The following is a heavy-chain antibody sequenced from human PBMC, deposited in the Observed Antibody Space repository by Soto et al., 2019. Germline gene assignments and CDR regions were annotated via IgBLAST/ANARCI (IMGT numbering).Heavy chain of an antibody. CDR3: AKSYSTNWYDYFDY. CDR2: IIGSDGGT. Sequence: EVQLLESGGGLVQPGGSLRLSCAASGFIFSTYAMSWVRQAPGKGLEWVSGIIGSDGGTYYADSVKGRFTISRGDSKNTLYLQMNSLRAEDTAVYYCAKSYSTNWYDYFDYWGQGTLVTVSS. CDR1: GFIFSTYA. D-gene: IGHD6-13*01. J-gene: IGHJ4*02. V-gene: IGHV3-23*01.